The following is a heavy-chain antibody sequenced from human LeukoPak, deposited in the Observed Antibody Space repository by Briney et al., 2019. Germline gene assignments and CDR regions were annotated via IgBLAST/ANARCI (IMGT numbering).Heavy chain of an antibody. CDR2: ISGSGGST. D-gene: IGHD3-9*01. CDR3: AKSRVVRLRYFDVCFDY. J-gene: IGHJ4*02. Sequence: GGSLRLSCPASGFTFSSYAMSWVRQAPGKGLEWVSAISGSGGSTYYADSVKGRFTISRDNSKNTLYLQMNSLRAEDTAVYYCAKSRVVRLRYFDVCFDYWGQGTLVTVSS. CDR1: GFTFSSYA. V-gene: IGHV3-23*01.